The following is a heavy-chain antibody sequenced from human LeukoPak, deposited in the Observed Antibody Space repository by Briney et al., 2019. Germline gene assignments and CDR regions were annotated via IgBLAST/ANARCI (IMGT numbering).Heavy chain of an antibody. Sequence: PGGSLRLSCAPSGFTFSNSAMSWVRQAPGKGQVWVAVISGGGGSAFYADSLKGRFTASRDNSKNILFLQMNGLRADDTAVYYCAKGHGFYFDFGDYWGQGTLVTVSS. J-gene: IGHJ4*02. CDR1: GFTFSNSA. CDR2: ISGGGGSA. D-gene: IGHD3/OR15-3a*01. V-gene: IGHV3-23*01. CDR3: AKGHGFYFDFGDY.